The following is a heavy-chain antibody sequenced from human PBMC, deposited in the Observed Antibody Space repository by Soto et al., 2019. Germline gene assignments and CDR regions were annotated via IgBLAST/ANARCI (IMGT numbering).Heavy chain of an antibody. CDR1: GFTFNTYA. CDR3: AKDRLPTSGQRFYFDS. D-gene: IGHD2-15*01. CDR2: ILPDETG. V-gene: IGHV3-23*01. J-gene: IGHJ4*02. Sequence: EVQLLESGGGLVQPGGSLRLSCAASGFTFNTYAMSWVRQAPGRGLEWVSTILPDETGFYTVSVKGRFTISRDNFRGILYLQMNDLWVEDAAIYFCAKDRLPTSGQRFYFDSWGQGSLVTVSS.